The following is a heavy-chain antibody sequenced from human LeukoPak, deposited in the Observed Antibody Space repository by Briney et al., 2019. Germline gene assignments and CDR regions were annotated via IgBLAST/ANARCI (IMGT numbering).Heavy chain of an antibody. CDR1: GGSISSHY. J-gene: IGHJ4*02. V-gene: IGHV4-59*11. CDR3: AKGEPDPVLFDY. CDR2: IYYSGST. D-gene: IGHD6-6*01. Sequence: SETLSLTCTVSGGSISSHYWNWLRQPPGKGLEWIGYIYYSGSTKYNPSLKSRVTISIDMSKNQFSLNLSSVTAADTAMYYCAKGEPDPVLFDYWGQGTLVTVSS.